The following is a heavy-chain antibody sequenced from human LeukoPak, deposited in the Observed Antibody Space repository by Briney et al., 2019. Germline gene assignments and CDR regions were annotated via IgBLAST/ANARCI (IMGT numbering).Heavy chain of an antibody. D-gene: IGHD4-17*01. CDR1: GFTFINAW. CDR3: ARDRTTVTTRSRYFDY. V-gene: IGHV3-15*01. CDR2: IKAKAHGGTT. J-gene: IGHJ4*02. Sequence: GGSLRLSCAASGFTFINAWMAWVRQAPGKGLEWVGRIKAKAHGGTTDYAAPVKGRFTISRDDSKNTLYLQMNSLKTEDTAVYYCARDRTTVTTRSRYFDYWGQGTLVTVSS.